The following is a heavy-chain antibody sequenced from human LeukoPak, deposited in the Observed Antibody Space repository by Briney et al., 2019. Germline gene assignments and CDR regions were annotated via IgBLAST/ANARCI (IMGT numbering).Heavy chain of an antibody. Sequence: GASVKVSCKASGYTFTNCYIHWVRQAPGQGLEWMGLINPGGDNTNYAQKFQGRVTMTRDTSTSTVHMERSSRRSEDTAIYYCARIRDGYNDSYDIWGQGTVVTVPS. J-gene: IGHJ3*02. V-gene: IGHV1-46*01. D-gene: IGHD5-24*01. CDR2: INPGGDNT. CDR3: ARIRDGYNDSYDI. CDR1: GYTFTNCY.